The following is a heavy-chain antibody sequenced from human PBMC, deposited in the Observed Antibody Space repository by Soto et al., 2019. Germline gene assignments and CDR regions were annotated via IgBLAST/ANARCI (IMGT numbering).Heavy chain of an antibody. CDR3: ARRKPGKFDY. Sequence: LGESLKISCKGSGYSFTSYWIGWVRQVPGKGLEWMGIIYPSDSDTRYSPSFQGQVTISADKSLSTAYLLWSSLKASDTAIYYCARRKPGKFDYWGQGTLVTVSS. CDR2: IYPSDSDT. V-gene: IGHV5-51*01. CDR1: GYSFTSYW. J-gene: IGHJ4*02.